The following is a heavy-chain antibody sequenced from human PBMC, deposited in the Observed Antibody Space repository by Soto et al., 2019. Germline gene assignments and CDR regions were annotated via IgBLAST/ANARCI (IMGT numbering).Heavy chain of an antibody. CDR2: ISSSSSYT. D-gene: IGHD3-9*01. CDR1: GFTFSDYY. Sequence: QVQLVESGGGLVKPGGSLRLSCAASGFTFSDYYMSWIRQAPGKGLEWVSYISSSSSYTNYADSVKGRFTISRDNAKNSLYLQMNSLRAEDTAVYYWARVNYYDILTGSRNTPFDYWGQGTLVTVSS. J-gene: IGHJ4*02. V-gene: IGHV3-11*06. CDR3: ARVNYYDILTGSRNTPFDY.